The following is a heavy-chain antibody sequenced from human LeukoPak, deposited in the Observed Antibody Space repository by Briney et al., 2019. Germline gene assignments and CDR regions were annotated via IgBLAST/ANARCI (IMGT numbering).Heavy chain of an antibody. CDR3: ARGLNSSSSPLGY. J-gene: IGHJ4*02. CDR2: INPNSGGT. Sequence: ASVKVSCKAPGYTFTGYYMHWVRQAPGQGLEWMGWINPNSGGTNYAQKFQGRVTMTRDTSISTAYMELSRLRSDDTAVYYCARGLNSSSSPLGYWGQGTLVTVSS. D-gene: IGHD6-13*01. V-gene: IGHV1-2*02. CDR1: GYTFTGYY.